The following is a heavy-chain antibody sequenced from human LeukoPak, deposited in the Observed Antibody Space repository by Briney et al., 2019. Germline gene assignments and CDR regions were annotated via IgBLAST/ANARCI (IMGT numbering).Heavy chain of an antibody. Sequence: SETLSLTCAVYGGSFSGYYWSWIRQPPGGGVEWIGEINHSGSTNYNPSLKSRVTISVDTSKHQFSLKLSSVTAADTAVYYCARGSDYYYYGMDVWGQGTTVTVSS. CDR2: INHSGST. CDR3: ARGSDYYYYGMDV. V-gene: IGHV4-34*01. J-gene: IGHJ6*02. CDR1: GGSFSGYY.